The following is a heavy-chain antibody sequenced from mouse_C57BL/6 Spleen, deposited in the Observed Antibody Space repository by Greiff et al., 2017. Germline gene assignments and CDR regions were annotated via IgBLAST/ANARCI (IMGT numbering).Heavy chain of an antibody. CDR2: IYPGSGST. V-gene: IGHV1-55*01. J-gene: IGHJ3*01. CDR1: GYTFTSYW. CDR3: ARERAY. Sequence: QVQLQQSGAELVKPGASVKMSCKASGYTFTSYWITWVKQRPGQGLEWVGDIYPGSGSTNYNEKFKSKATLTVDKSSSTAYMQISSLTSEVSAVFYCARERAYWGTGTLVTVSA.